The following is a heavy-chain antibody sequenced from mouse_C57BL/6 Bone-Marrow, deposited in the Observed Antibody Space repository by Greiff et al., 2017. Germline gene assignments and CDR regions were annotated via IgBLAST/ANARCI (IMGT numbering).Heavy chain of an antibody. V-gene: IGHV1-63*01. Sequence: QVQLQQSGAELVRPGTSVTMSCKASGYTFTNYWIGWAKQRPGHGLEWIGDIYPGGGYTNYNEKFKGKTTLTADTSSNTAYMQVSSLTSEDSAIYYCARYDRIYYYGSSYYAMDYWGQGTSVTVSS. CDR2: IYPGGGYT. CDR3: ARYDRIYYYGSSYYAMDY. D-gene: IGHD1-1*01. J-gene: IGHJ4*01. CDR1: GYTFTNYW.